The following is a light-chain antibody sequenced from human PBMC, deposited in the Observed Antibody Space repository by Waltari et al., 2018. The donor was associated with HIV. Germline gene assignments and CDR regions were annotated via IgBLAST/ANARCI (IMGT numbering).Light chain of an antibody. J-gene: IGLJ2*01. V-gene: IGLV2-23*02. Sequence: QSALTQPASVSGSPGQSITISCTGTSSNVWSYNLVPWYQQHPGRAPKVMIYEVSKRPSGVSNRFSGSKSGNTASLTISGLQAEDEADYYCCSYTGSNPFLLFGGGTKLTVL. CDR2: EVS. CDR1: SSNVWSYNL. CDR3: CSYTGSNPFLL.